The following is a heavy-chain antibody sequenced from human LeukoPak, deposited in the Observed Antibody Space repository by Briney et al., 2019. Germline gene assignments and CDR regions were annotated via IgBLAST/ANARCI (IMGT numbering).Heavy chain of an antibody. J-gene: IGHJ6*02. V-gene: IGHV4-34*08. Sequence: GSLRLSCAASGFTFSSYAMSWIRQPPGKGLEWIGEINHSGSTNYNPSLKSRVTISVDTSKNQFSLKLSSVTAADTAVYYCAHGLTWGQGTTVTVSS. CDR1: GFTFSSYA. CDR3: AHGLT. CDR2: INHSGST. D-gene: IGHD2-8*01.